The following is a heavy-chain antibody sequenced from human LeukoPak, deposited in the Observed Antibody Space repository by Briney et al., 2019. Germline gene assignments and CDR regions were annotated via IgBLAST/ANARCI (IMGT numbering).Heavy chain of an antibody. CDR3: ARDLAYGDGRY. CDR1: GFTFSIHS. D-gene: IGHD4-17*01. V-gene: IGHV3-21*01. CDR2: ITSSSSHI. Sequence: PGGSLRLSCAASGFTFSIHSMNWVRQAPRKGLEWVSSITSSSSHIYYADSVKGRFTISRDDAKNSLYLQMDSLRAEDTAVYYCARDLAYGDGRYWGQGTLVTVSS. J-gene: IGHJ4*02.